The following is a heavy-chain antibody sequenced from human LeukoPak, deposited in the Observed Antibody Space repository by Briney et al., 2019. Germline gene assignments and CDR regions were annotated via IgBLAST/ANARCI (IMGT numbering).Heavy chain of an antibody. J-gene: IGHJ3*02. V-gene: IGHV1-69*06. CDR2: IIPIFGTA. CDR3: ASASHDYGDYDAFDI. Sequence: ASVKVSCKASGGTFSSYAISWVRQAPGQGLEWMGGIIPIFGTANYAQKFQGRVTITADKSTSTAYMELSSLRSEDTAVYYCASASHDYGDYDAFDIWGQGTMVTVSS. CDR1: GGTFSSYA. D-gene: IGHD4-17*01.